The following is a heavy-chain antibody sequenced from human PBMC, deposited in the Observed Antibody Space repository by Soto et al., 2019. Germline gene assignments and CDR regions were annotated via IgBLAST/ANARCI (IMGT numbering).Heavy chain of an antibody. CDR3: AKKLEPSGTFDY. Sequence: EVQLLESGGGLVQPGGSLRLSCAGSGFPFSSYSMSWVRQAPGKGLEWVSGINNVGGSTSDADAVKGRFTISRDNSKSTLYLHMNSLTVEDTAVYYCAKKLEPSGTFDYWGQGTLVTVSS. CDR1: GFPFSSYS. J-gene: IGHJ4*02. V-gene: IGHV3-23*01. D-gene: IGHD1-1*01. CDR2: INNVGGST.